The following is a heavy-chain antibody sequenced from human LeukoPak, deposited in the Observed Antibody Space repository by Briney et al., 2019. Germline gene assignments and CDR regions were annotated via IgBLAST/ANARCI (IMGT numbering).Heavy chain of an antibody. CDR3: AREGAVPGIDP. CDR1: GYSITSSFS. Sequence: PSETLSLTCAVFGYSITSSFSWGWIRQPPEKGLEWIGTISHSGSTDYKSTLESRLTISMDTSKNQFSLRLTSVTAADTAVYYCAREGAVPGIDPWGQGTLVTVSS. D-gene: IGHD3-16*01. J-gene: IGHJ5*02. CDR2: ISHSGST. V-gene: IGHV4-38-2*02.